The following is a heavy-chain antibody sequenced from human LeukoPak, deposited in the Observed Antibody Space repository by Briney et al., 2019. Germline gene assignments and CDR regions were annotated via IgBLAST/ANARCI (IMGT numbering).Heavy chain of an antibody. V-gene: IGHV1-24*01. J-gene: IGHJ4*02. CDR2: FDPEDGET. CDR3: ARTNLYYFEY. D-gene: IGHD1-14*01. Sequence: ASVKVSCKVSGYTLTELSMHWVRQAPGKGLEWMGGFDPEDGETIYAQKFQGRVTMTRDTSTSTVYMELSSLRSEDTAVYYCARTNLYYFEYWGQGTLVTVSS. CDR1: GYTLTELS.